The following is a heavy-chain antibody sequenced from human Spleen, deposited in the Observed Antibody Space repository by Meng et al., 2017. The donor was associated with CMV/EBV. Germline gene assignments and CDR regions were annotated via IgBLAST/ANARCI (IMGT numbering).Heavy chain of an antibody. D-gene: IGHD6-19*01. CDR3: ARGGIAVGY. V-gene: IGHV4-39*07. Sequence: QLQLQESGPGLVKPSETLSLPCTVSGGSISSSSYYWGWIHQPPGKGLEWIGSIYYSGSTYYNPSLKSRVTISVDTSKNQFSLKLSSVTAADTAVYYCARGGIAVGYWGQGTLVTVSS. CDR1: GGSISSSSYY. J-gene: IGHJ4*02. CDR2: IYYSGST.